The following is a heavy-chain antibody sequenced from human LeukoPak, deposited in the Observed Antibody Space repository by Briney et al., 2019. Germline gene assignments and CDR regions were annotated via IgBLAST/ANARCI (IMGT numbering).Heavy chain of an antibody. CDR2: INTEGSST. Sequence: GGSLRLSCAASGFTFSSYWMHWVRQAPGKGLVWVSRINTEGSSTSYADSVKGRFTISRDNAKNTLYLQMNSLRAEDTAVYYCARDGGVRGVFDYWGQGTLVTVSS. D-gene: IGHD3-10*01. CDR1: GFTFSSYW. V-gene: IGHV3-74*01. CDR3: ARDGGVRGVFDY. J-gene: IGHJ4*02.